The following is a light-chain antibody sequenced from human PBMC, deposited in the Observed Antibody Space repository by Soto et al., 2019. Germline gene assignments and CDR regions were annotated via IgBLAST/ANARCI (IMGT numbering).Light chain of an antibody. V-gene: IGKV3-15*01. CDR1: QSVSSN. CDR2: STS. J-gene: IGKJ5*01. CDR3: QQYDNKPPIT. Sequence: EIVMTQSPATLSVSPGERATLSCRASQSVSSNLAWYQQKPGQAPRLLIYSTSTRATGIPDRFSGSESGTEFTLTIRSLQSEDFAVSHCQQYDNKPPITFGQGTRLEIK.